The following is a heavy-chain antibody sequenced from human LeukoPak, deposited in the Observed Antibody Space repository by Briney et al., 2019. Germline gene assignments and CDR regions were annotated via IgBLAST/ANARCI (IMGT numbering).Heavy chain of an antibody. CDR2: ISYDGSNK. CDR3: ASRRGIVVVPAAIGGIRYFDY. D-gene: IGHD2-2*02. J-gene: IGHJ4*02. V-gene: IGHV3-30-3*01. Sequence: GGSLRLSCAASGFTFSSYAMHWVRQAPGKGLEWVAVISYDGSNKYYADSVKGRFTISRDNSKNKLYLQMNSLRAEDTAVYYCASRRGIVVVPAAIGGIRYFDYWGQGTLVTVSS. CDR1: GFTFSSYA.